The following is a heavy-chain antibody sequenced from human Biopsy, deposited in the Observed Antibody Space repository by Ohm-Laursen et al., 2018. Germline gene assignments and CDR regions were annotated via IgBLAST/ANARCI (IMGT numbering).Heavy chain of an antibody. CDR3: ARGSSYGYDFDY. V-gene: IGHV4-59*01. CDR1: DGSINSYY. Sequence: GTLSLTCTVSDGSINSYYWNWIRQPPGKRLEWIGNIYYSGSTNFNPSLKSRVAISVDTSKNQFSLKLSSVTAADTAVYFCARGSSYGYDFDYWGQGALVTVSS. CDR2: IYYSGST. D-gene: IGHD5-18*01. J-gene: IGHJ4*02.